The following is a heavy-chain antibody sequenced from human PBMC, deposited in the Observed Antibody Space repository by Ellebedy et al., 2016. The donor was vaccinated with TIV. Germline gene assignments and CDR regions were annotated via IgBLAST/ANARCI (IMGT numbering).Heavy chain of an antibody. J-gene: IGHJ4*02. Sequence: GGSLRLSCVASGFTFDTYGMHWVRRAPGKGLEWVALVSYDGTNKFYAESVKGRFTISRDNSNNTLYLEMNSLRSEDTAVYYCARLQMDGDSFDYWGQGTLVTVSS. CDR3: ARLQMDGDSFDY. CDR2: VSYDGTNK. V-gene: IGHV3-30*03. CDR1: GFTFDTYG. D-gene: IGHD4-11*01.